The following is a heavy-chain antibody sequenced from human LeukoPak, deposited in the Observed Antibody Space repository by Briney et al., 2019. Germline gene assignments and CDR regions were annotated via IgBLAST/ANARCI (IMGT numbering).Heavy chain of an antibody. CDR3: ATLRIAVAGRDY. V-gene: IGHV3-48*03. CDR1: GFTFSSYE. Sequence: GGYLRLSCAASGFTFSSYEMNWVRQAPGKGLEWVSYISSSGSTIYYADSVKGRFTISRDNAKNSLYLQMNSLRAEDTAVYYCATLRIAVAGRDYWGQGTLVTVSS. CDR2: ISSSGSTI. D-gene: IGHD6-19*01. J-gene: IGHJ4*02.